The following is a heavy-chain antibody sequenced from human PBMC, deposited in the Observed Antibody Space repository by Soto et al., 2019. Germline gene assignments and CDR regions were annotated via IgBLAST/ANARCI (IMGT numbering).Heavy chain of an antibody. D-gene: IGHD3-10*01. V-gene: IGHV2-5*02. CDR3: AHSHDFYYGSRRGQDNWFDP. CDR2: IYWDDDK. CDR1: GFSFSTSAVG. J-gene: IGHJ5*02. Sequence: ESGPTLVNPTQTLTLTCTFSGFSFSTSAVGVGWIRQPPGKALEWLALIYWDDDKRYSPSLKSRLTITKDTSKNQVVLTMTNMDPVDTATYYCAHSHDFYYGSRRGQDNWFDPWGQGTLVTVSS.